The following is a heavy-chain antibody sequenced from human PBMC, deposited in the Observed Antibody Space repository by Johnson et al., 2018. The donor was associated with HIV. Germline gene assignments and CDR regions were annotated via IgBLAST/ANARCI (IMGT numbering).Heavy chain of an antibody. V-gene: IGHV3-30*04. CDR3: ASALCTWGAFDI. CDR1: GVTFSSYA. CDR2: ISYDGSNK. J-gene: IGHJ3*02. Sequence: QMQLVESGGGVVQPGRSLRLSCAASGVTFSSYAMHWVRQAPGKGLAWVAVISYDGSNKYYADSVKGRFTISRDNSKNTLYLQMNSLRAEDTAVYYCASALCTWGAFDIWGQGTMVTVSS. D-gene: IGHD2-8*01.